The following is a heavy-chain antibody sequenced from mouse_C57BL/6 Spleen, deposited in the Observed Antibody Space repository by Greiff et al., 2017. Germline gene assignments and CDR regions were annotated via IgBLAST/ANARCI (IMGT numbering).Heavy chain of an antibody. J-gene: IGHJ1*03. D-gene: IGHD1-1*01. V-gene: IGHV3-8*01. CDR1: GYSITSDY. CDR3: ARSVTTVVDWYFDV. CDR2: ISYSGST. Sequence: EVKLMESGPGLAKPSQTLSLTCSVTGYSITSDYWNWIRKFPGNKLEYMGYISYSGSTSYNPSLKSRISITRDTSKNQYYLQLNSVTTEDTATYCCARSVTTVVDWYFDVWGTGTTVTVSS.